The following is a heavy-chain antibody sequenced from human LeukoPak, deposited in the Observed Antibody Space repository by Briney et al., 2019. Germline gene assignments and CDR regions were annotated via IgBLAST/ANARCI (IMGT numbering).Heavy chain of an antibody. CDR3: ARHAFASPFDI. CDR1: GVSINSYY. CDR2: IYHTGDF. V-gene: IGHV4-59*08. Sequence: PSGTLSLTCTVSGVSINSYYCSWIRQPPGKGLEWIGYIYHTGDFNYSPSLKSRVTICLDTSKNQFSLNLNSVTAADTAVYYCARHAFASPFDIWGQGAVVTVSS. D-gene: IGHD2-21*01. J-gene: IGHJ4*02.